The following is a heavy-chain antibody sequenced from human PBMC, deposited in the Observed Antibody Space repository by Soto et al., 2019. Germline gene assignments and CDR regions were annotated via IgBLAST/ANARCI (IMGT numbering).Heavy chain of an antibody. CDR3: XXXXXXXXXXXS. V-gene: IGHV3-11*05. CDR1: GFTFSDYY. CDR2: ISATKNYT. J-gene: IGHJ5*02. Sequence: QVQLVESGGGLVKPGGSLRLSCAASGFTFSDYYMSWIRQTPGKGLEWVSYISATKNYTDYADSVKGRFTISRDNARNXXXXXXXXXXXXXXXXXXXXXXXXXXXXXXSXGQGTLVTVSS.